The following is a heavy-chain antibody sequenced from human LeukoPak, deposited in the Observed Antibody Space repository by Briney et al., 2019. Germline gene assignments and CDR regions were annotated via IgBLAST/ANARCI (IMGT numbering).Heavy chain of an antibody. J-gene: IGHJ4*02. D-gene: IGHD3-22*01. CDR3: ARSRTLTNYDSSGYPPGRY. Sequence: GRSLRLSCAASGFTFSSYAMHWVRQAPGKGLEWVAVISYDGSNKYYADSVKGRFTISRDNSKNTLYLQMNSLRAEDTAVYYCARSRTLTNYDSSGYPPGRYWGQGTLVTVSS. CDR1: GFTFSSYA. CDR2: ISYDGSNK. V-gene: IGHV3-30-3*01.